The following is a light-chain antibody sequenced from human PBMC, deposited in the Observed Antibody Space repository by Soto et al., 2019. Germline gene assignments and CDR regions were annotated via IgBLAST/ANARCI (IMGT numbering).Light chain of an antibody. Sequence: EIVLTQYPGTLSLSPGEGATVSCRASQSVNSNFLAWFQKKPRQAPRLLIHDASRRATGIPDRFSGSGSGADFTLSISSLEPEDFAVYYCHQHVSSPLAFGQGTKLEIK. CDR2: DAS. J-gene: IGKJ2*01. V-gene: IGKV3-20*01. CDR1: QSVNSNF. CDR3: HQHVSSPLA.